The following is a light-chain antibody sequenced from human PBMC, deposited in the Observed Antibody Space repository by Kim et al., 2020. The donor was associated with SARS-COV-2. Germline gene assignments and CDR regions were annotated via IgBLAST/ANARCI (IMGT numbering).Light chain of an antibody. CDR2: EAT. CDR1: QSIGSY. V-gene: IGKV3-11*01. J-gene: IGKJ4*01. CDR3: QQRSFWLT. Sequence: LSLSPGAAATLSCRASQSIGSYLAWYQQKPGQAPNLLIYEATKRATGIPARFTGSGSGTDFTLTISSLEPEDFAVYFCQQRSFWLTFGGGTRVEI.